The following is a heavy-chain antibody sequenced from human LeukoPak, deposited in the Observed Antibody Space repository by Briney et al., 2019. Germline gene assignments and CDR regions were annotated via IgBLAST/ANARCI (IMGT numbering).Heavy chain of an antibody. J-gene: IGHJ4*02. V-gene: IGHV3-23*01. CDR3: AKDTYGSSPYYFDY. CDR2: ISSSGGST. D-gene: IGHD6-6*01. Sequence: GGSLRLSCAVSGFTFSSYAMSWVRQAPGKGLEWVSAISSSGGSTYYADSVKGRFTIFRDNSRNTLYLQMNSLSAEDSAVYYCAKDTYGSSPYYFDYWGQGTLVTVSS. CDR1: GFTFSSYA.